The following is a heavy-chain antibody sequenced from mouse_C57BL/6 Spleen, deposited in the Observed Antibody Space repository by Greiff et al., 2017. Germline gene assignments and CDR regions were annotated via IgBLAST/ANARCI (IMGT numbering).Heavy chain of an antibody. D-gene: IGHD2-1*01. CDR2: ISYDGSN. CDR3: ARGAYGNYGWD. J-gene: IGHJ3*01. V-gene: IGHV3-6*01. Sequence: VQLQQSGPGLVKPSQSLSLTCSVTGYSITSGYYWNWIRQFPGNKLEWMGYISYDGSNNYNPSLKNRISITRDTSKNQFFLKLNSVTTEDTATYYCARGAYGNYGWDWGQGTLVTVSA. CDR1: GYSITSGYY.